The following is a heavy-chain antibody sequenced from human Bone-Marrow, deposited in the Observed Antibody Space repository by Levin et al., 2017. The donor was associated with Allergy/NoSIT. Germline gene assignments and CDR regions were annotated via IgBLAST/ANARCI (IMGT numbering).Heavy chain of an antibody. CDR3: ASCRDGYNGGLDY. CDR2: INHSGST. V-gene: IGHV4-34*01. D-gene: IGHD5-24*01. J-gene: IGHJ4*02. CDR1: GGSFSGYY. Sequence: SETLSLTCAVYGGSFSGYYWSWIRQPPGKGLEWIGEINHSGSTNYNPSLKSRVTISVDTSKNQFSLKLSSVTAADTAVYYCASCRDGYNGGLDYWGQGTLVTVSS.